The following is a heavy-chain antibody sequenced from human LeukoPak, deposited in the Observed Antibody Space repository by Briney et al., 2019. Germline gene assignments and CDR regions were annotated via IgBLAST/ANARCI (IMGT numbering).Heavy chain of an antibody. V-gene: IGHV1-24*01. Sequence: ASVKVSCKVSGYSLSELSMHWVRQAPGRGLEWMGGFDPEDGKTINAQKFQGRLTMTEDTSTDTAYMELSSLRSEDTAVYYCTTVRFEVDSSGYYHNYFDPWGQGTLVTVSS. CDR2: FDPEDGKT. J-gene: IGHJ5*02. CDR3: TTVRFEVDSSGYYHNYFDP. CDR1: GYSLSELS. D-gene: IGHD3-22*01.